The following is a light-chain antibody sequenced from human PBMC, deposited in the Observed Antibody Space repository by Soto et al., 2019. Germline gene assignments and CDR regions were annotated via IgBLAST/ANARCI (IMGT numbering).Light chain of an antibody. CDR2: GGY. Sequence: DIQMTQSQSILSASVGDRVTLTCRASQDVSDFLAWYQHAPGKAPNLLIYGGYTLQSGVPSRFSGSGSGTEFSLTITGLQPEDFATYYCQYLNGVPTITFGQGTLLEI. J-gene: IGKJ5*01. CDR1: QDVSDF. V-gene: IGKV1-9*01. CDR3: QYLNGVPTIT.